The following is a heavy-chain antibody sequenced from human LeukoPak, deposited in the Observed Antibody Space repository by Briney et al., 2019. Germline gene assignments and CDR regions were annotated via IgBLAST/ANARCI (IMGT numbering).Heavy chain of an antibody. CDR2: ISGSGGST. CDR1: GFTFSSYA. V-gene: IGHV3-23*01. D-gene: IGHD2/OR15-2a*01. Sequence: GGSLRLSCAASGFTFSSYAMSWVRQAPGKGLEWVSAISGSGGSTYYADSVKGRFTISRDNSKNSQYLQMNSLRAEDTAVYYCARDRSTTVSNTLGYFDYWGQGTLVTVSS. J-gene: IGHJ4*02. CDR3: ARDRSTTVSNTLGYFDY.